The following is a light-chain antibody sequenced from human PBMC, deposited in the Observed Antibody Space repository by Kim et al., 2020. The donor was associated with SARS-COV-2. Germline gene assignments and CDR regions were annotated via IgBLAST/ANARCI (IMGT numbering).Light chain of an antibody. V-gene: IGKV3-20*01. CDR3: QQYGSSPYT. CDR1: QSVSSNY. J-gene: IGKJ2*01. Sequence: LSPGERATLSCRASQSVSSNYLAWYQQKPGQAPRLLIYGASRRAAGFPDRFSGSGSGTDFTLTISRLEPEDFAVYYCQQYGSSPYTFGQGTSWRS. CDR2: GAS.